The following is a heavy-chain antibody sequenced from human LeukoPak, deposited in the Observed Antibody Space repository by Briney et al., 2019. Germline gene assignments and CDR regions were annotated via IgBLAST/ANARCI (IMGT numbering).Heavy chain of an antibody. V-gene: IGHV4-59*08. CDR3: ARRRGWKQQVVYFDC. CDR1: GGSISSYY. D-gene: IGHD6-13*01. Sequence: SETLSLTCTVSGGSISSYYWSWIRQPPGKGLEWIGYLFHSGTRRYNPSLKSRVTISADTTKNQFFLSLNSTTAADTAVYYCARRRGWKQQVVYFDCWGQGTLATVSS. CDR2: LFHSGTR. J-gene: IGHJ4*02.